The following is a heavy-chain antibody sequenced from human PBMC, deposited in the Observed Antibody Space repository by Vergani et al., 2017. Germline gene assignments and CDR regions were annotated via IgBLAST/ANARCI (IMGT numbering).Heavy chain of an antibody. V-gene: IGHV4-4*03. J-gene: IGHJ4*02. CDR1: GGSVSSSSW. CDR3: TRGYGDYGAD. D-gene: IGHD4-17*01. CDR2: IYHSGTT. Sequence: QVQLQESGPGLVKPPGTLSLTCAVSGGSVSSSSWWSWVRQPPGKGLEWIGEIYHSGTTNFNPSLKSRVTMSIDKSKNQFCLKLNSVTAADTAVYYCTRGYGDYGADWGQGILVTVSS.